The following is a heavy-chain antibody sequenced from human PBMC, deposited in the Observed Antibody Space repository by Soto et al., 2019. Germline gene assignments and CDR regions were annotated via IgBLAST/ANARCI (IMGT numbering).Heavy chain of an antibody. CDR1: GFTFSSYA. CDR3: AKDRSSGSPYYGMDF. J-gene: IGHJ6*02. D-gene: IGHD3-10*01. CDR2: ISGSGGST. Sequence: GGSLRLSCAASGFTFSSYAMSWVRQAPEKGLEWVSAISGSGGSTYYAKNSLYLQMNSLRPEDTAVYYCAKDRSSGSPYYGMDFWGQGTMVTVSS. V-gene: IGHV3-23*01.